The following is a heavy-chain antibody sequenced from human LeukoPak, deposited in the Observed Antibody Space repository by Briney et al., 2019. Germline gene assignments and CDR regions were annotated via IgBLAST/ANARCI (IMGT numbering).Heavy chain of an antibody. CDR3: ARGTSAAGSFDS. Sequence: PGGSLRLSCAASGFTFSDYYMNWIRQAPGKGLEWVSYISGSGTTIYFTDSVKGRFTISRDNAKNSLYLQMNSLRAEDTALYYCARGTSAAGSFDSWGRGTLVAVSS. CDR1: GFTFSDYY. D-gene: IGHD6-13*01. V-gene: IGHV3-11*01. CDR2: ISGSGTTI. J-gene: IGHJ4*02.